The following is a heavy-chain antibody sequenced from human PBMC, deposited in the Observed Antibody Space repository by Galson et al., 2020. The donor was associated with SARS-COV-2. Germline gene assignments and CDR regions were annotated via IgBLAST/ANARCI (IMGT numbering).Heavy chain of an antibody. Sequence: SETLSLTCTVSGGSISDSSYYWDWIRPSPGKGLEWIGSIYYSGSTNYNPSLEGRVTISIFTSKNQFSLTVNSLTAADTAVYYCARGSGSYYYFHHWGQGTLVTVSS. CDR3: ARGSGSYYYFHH. J-gene: IGHJ1*01. V-gene: IGHV4-39*02. D-gene: IGHD3-10*01. CDR1: GGSISDSSYY. CDR2: IYYSGST.